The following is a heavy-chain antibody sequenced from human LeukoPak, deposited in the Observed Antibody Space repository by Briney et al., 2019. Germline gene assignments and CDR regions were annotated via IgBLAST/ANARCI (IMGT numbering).Heavy chain of an antibody. CDR2: IYTSGST. J-gene: IGHJ3*02. CDR1: GGSISSGSYY. Sequence: SETLSLTCTVSGGSISSGSYYWSWIRQPAGKGLEWIGRIYTSGSTNYNPSLKSRVTISVDTSKNQFSLKLSSVTAADTAVYYCARSHPWGGYDLTQNAFDISGHGTMVTVSS. CDR3: ARSHPWGGYDLTQNAFDI. V-gene: IGHV4-61*02. D-gene: IGHD5-12*01.